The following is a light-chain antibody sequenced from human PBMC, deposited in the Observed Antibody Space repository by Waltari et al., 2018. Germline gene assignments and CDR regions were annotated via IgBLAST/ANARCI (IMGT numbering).Light chain of an antibody. J-gene: IGLJ2*01. CDR1: RRDIGDYDY. CDR3: ASFTDTRNLV. CDR2: GVS. V-gene: IGLV2-14*01. Sequence: QSALTQPASVSGSPGQSITISCTGSRRDIGDYDYVSWYQHRPTKAPKLMIYGVSSRPSGVSKRFSGSKSGNTASLTISGLQAEDEATYYCASFTDTRNLVFGGGTKLTVL.